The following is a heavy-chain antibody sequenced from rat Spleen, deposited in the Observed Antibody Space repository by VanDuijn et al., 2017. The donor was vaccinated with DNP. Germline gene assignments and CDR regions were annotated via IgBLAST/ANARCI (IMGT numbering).Heavy chain of an antibody. J-gene: IGHJ4*01. CDR3: ARRDYDGTLA. Sequence: EVQLVESGGGPVQPGSPLKLSCAASGFTFSSNWLNWIRQAPGKGLAWVASVTNTGGSVYYPGSVKGRFSLSRDNARSTLYLQVNSLRSEDTATYYWARRDYDGTLAGGQGASVTVSS. V-gene: IGHV5-31*01. CDR1: GFTFSSNW. D-gene: IGHD1-12*02. CDR2: VTNTGGSV.